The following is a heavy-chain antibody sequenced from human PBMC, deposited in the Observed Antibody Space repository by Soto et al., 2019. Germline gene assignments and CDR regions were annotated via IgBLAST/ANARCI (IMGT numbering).Heavy chain of an antibody. CDR2: ISSSSSYI. J-gene: IGHJ3*02. Sequence: LRLSCAASGFTFSSYSMNWVRQAPGKGLEWVSSISSSSSYIYYADSVKGRFTISRDNAKNSLYLQMNSLRAEDTAVYYCARDYCSGGSCYGAFDIWGQGTMVTVS. D-gene: IGHD2-15*01. CDR1: GFTFSSYS. CDR3: ARDYCSGGSCYGAFDI. V-gene: IGHV3-21*01.